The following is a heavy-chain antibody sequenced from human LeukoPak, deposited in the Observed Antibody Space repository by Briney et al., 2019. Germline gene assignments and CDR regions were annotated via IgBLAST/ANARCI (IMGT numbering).Heavy chain of an antibody. CDR1: GFTFSNYE. J-gene: IGHJ4*02. V-gene: IGHV3-48*03. Sequence: GGALRLSFAASGFTFSNYEFNWGRQAPGKGVEWVSYISSSGRNIYYADSVKGRFTISRDNAKNSLYLQMNSLRAEDTAVYYCARDLVQLWSKDFWGQGTLVTVSS. CDR2: ISSSGRNI. D-gene: IGHD5-18*01. CDR3: ARDLVQLWSKDF.